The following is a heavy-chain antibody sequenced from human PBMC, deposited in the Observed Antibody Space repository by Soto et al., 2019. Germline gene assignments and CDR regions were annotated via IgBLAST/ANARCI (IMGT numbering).Heavy chain of an antibody. CDR3: AGQTFTIAAASYGRSNWFDP. V-gene: IGHV4-39*01. J-gene: IGHJ5*02. CDR2: IYFTGNT. CDR1: GGSITSSSHF. Sequence: SETLSLTCTASGGSITSSSHFWGWVRQPPGKGLEWIGTIYFTGNTYYIPSLKSRLTMSIDTSKNEFSLRLNSVTAADTAVYYCAGQTFTIAAASYGRSNWFDPWGPGTLVTVSS. D-gene: IGHD6-25*01.